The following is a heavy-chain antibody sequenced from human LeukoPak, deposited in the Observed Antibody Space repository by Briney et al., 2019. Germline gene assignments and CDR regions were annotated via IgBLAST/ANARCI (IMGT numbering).Heavy chain of an antibody. CDR3: ANGYDSSGYQGIFDY. V-gene: IGHV1-2*02. Sequence: ASVKVSCKASGYTFTGYYMHWVRQAPGQGLEWMGWINPNSGGTNYAQKFQGRVTMTRDTSISTAYMELSRLRSDDTAVYYCANGYDSSGYQGIFDYWGQGTLVTVSS. CDR2: INPNSGGT. CDR1: GYTFTGYY. D-gene: IGHD3-22*01. J-gene: IGHJ4*02.